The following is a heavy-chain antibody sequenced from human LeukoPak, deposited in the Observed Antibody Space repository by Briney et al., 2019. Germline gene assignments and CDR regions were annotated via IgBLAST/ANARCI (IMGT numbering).Heavy chain of an antibody. Sequence: SQTLSLTCAVSGGSISSGGYSWSWIRQPPGKGLEWIGYIYHSGSTNYNPSLKSRVTISVDTSKNQFSLKLSSVTAADTAVYYCARDLLRLGDPIHTPTEPGAGNFDYWGQGTLVTVSS. D-gene: IGHD3-16*01. CDR1: GGSISSGGYS. CDR3: ARDLLRLGDPIHTPTEPGAGNFDY. J-gene: IGHJ4*02. V-gene: IGHV4-30-2*01. CDR2: IYHSGST.